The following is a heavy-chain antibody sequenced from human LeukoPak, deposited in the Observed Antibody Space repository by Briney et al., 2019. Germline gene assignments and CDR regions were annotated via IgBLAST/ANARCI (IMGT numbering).Heavy chain of an antibody. Sequence: GGSLRLSCAASGYTFSSYAMSWVRQAPGKGLEWVGNIKQDGSEKYYVDSVKGRFTISRDNAKNSLYLQMNSLRAEDTAVYYCAREAGYSGYALDYWGQGTLVTVSS. D-gene: IGHD5-12*01. CDR3: AREAGYSGYALDY. V-gene: IGHV3-7*01. CDR2: IKQDGSEK. J-gene: IGHJ4*02. CDR1: GYTFSSYA.